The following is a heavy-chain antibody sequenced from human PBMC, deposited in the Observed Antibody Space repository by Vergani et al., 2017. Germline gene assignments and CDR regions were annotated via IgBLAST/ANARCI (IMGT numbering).Heavy chain of an antibody. CDR1: GYTFSSYS. Sequence: VQLVESGGGLVQPGGSLRLSCAASGYTFSSYSMNWVRQAPGKGLEWIGEINHSGSTNYNPSLKSRVTISVDTSKNQFSLKLSSVTAADTAVYYCARVFRGLGMDVWGQGTTVTVSS. D-gene: IGHD3-10*01. CDR2: INHSGST. V-gene: IGHV4-34*01. J-gene: IGHJ6*02. CDR3: ARVFRGLGMDV.